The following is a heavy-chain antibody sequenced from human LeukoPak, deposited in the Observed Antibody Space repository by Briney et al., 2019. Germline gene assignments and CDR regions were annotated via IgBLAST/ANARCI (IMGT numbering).Heavy chain of an antibody. Sequence: GGSLRLSCAASGFTFSDYYMSWIRQAPGKGLEWVSYISSSGSTIYYADSVKGRFTISWDNAKNSLYLQMNSLRVEDTAMYYCAKEGGYASSWIWCQGILVTVSS. J-gene: IGHJ4*02. CDR3: AKEGGYASSWI. V-gene: IGHV3-11*01. CDR2: ISSSGSTI. D-gene: IGHD6-13*01. CDR1: GFTFSDYY.